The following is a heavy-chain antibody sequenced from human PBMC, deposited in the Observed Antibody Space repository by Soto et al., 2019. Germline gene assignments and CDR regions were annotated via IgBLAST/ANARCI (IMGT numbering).Heavy chain of an antibody. CDR2: ISGSGGST. J-gene: IGHJ4*02. CDR3: ARTPPIYRSSSGQDY. Sequence: PGGSLRLSCAASGFTFNTYVMSWVRQAPGKGLEWVSAISGSGGSTYYADSVKGRFTISRDDSKNMLYLQMNSLRAEDTAVYYCARTPPIYRSSSGQDYWGQGTLVTVSS. V-gene: IGHV3-23*01. D-gene: IGHD6-6*01. CDR1: GFTFNTYV.